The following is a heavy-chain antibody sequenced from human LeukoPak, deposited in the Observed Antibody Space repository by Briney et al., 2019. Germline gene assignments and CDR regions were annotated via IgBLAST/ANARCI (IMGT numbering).Heavy chain of an antibody. CDR3: ASFDSSGWHYFDY. V-gene: IGHV3-21*01. CDR1: GFTFSSYS. Sequence: AGGSLRLSCAASGFTFSSYSMSWVRQAPGKGLEWVSSISSRSGYIYYGDSVKDRFTISRDNAKNSLYLQMNTLRAEDTAVYYCASFDSSGWHYFDYWGQGTLVTVSA. D-gene: IGHD6-19*01. J-gene: IGHJ4*02. CDR2: ISSRSGYI.